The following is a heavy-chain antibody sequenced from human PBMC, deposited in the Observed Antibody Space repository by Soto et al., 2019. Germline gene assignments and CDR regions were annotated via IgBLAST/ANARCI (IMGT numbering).Heavy chain of an antibody. J-gene: IGHJ4*02. CDR1: GGSISSYY. CDR3: ARGIAAATTTTALTDY. D-gene: IGHD6-13*01. Sequence: QVQLQESGPGLVKPSETLSLTCTVSGGSISSYYWSWIRQPPGKGLEWIGYIFHSGSTNYNPSTKRRVTISVDTSKNQFSLRLRSVTAADTAVYYCARGIAAATTTTALTDYWGQGTLVTVSS. CDR2: IFHSGST. V-gene: IGHV4-59*01.